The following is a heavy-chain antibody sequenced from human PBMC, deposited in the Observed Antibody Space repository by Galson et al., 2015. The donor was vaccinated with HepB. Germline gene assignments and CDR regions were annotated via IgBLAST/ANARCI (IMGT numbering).Heavy chain of an antibody. J-gene: IGHJ6*02. V-gene: IGHV5-51*01. CDR2: IYPGDSDT. CDR3: ARLQYSSSWHKYNYYYYGMDV. CDR1: GYSFTSYW. Sequence: QSGAEVTKPGESLKISCKGSGYSFTSYWIGWVRQMPGKGLEWMGIIYPGDSDTRYSPSFQGQVTISADKSISTAYLQWSSLKASDTAMYYCARLQYSSSWHKYNYYYYGMDVWGQGTTVTVS. D-gene: IGHD6-13*01.